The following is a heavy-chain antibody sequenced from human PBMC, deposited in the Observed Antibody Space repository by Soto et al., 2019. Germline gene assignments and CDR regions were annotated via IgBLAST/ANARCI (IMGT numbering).Heavy chain of an antibody. CDR2: IYYSGST. CDR3: PSHPSRIAAPPRRWFDP. J-gene: IGHJ5*02. V-gene: IGHV4-39*01. CDR1: GGSISSSSYY. D-gene: IGHD6-6*01. Sequence: SATLSLACGVSGGSISSSSYYWGWIRQPPGKGLEWIGSIYYSGSTYYNPSLKSRVTISVDTSKHQFSLKLSSVPAADTAVYYCPSHPSRIAAPPRRWFDPWGQGTLVTVSS.